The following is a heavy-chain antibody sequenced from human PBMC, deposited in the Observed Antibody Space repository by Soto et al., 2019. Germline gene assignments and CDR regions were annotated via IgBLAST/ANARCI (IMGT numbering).Heavy chain of an antibody. Sequence: SETLSLTCTVSGGSVSSGSYYWSWIRQPPGKGLEWIGYIYYSGSTNYNPSLKSRVTISVDTSKNQFSLKLSSVTAADTAVYYCARDPWGVRAFDIWGQGTMVTVSS. J-gene: IGHJ3*02. D-gene: IGHD3-10*01. V-gene: IGHV4-61*01. CDR3: ARDPWGVRAFDI. CDR2: IYYSGST. CDR1: GGSVSSGSYY.